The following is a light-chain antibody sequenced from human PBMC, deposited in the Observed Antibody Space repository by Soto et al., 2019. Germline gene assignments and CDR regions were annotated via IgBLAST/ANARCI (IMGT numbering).Light chain of an antibody. J-gene: IGLJ3*02. CDR3: CSYAGAYSWV. CDR2: DVS. V-gene: IGLV2-11*01. Sequence: QSALTQPRSVSGSPGQSVTISCTGTSSDVGGYNYVSWYQQPPGKAPKVLIYDVSARPSGVPDRFSGSKSGNAASLTISGLPAEDQRDYYCCSYAGAYSWVFGGGTKLTVL. CDR1: SSDVGGYNY.